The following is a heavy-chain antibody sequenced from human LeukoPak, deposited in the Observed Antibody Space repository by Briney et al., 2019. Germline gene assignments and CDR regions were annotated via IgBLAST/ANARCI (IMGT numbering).Heavy chain of an antibody. CDR2: ISSSGSTI. CDR1: GFTFSSYE. D-gene: IGHD2-2*01. V-gene: IGHV3-48*03. CDR3: ARANTIYYYGMDV. J-gene: IGHJ6*04. Sequence: GGSLRLSCAASGFTFSSYEMNWVRQAPGKGLEWVSYISSSGSTIYYADSVKGRFTISRDNAKNSLYLQMNSLRAEDTAVYYCARANTIYYYGMDVWGKGITVTVSS.